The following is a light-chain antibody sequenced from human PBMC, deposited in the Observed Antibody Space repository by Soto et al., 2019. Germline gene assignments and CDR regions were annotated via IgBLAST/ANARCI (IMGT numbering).Light chain of an antibody. V-gene: IGLV1-51*01. J-gene: IGLJ2*01. CDR2: DSD. Sequence: QSVLTQPPSVSAAPGQRVTISCSGSSANIGSNYVSWYQHLPGTAPKLVIYDSDRRPSEIPDRFSGSKSGTSATLDITGLQTGDEADYYCGAWDGSLSVVLFGGGTKVPVL. CDR1: SANIGSNY. CDR3: GAWDGSLSVVL.